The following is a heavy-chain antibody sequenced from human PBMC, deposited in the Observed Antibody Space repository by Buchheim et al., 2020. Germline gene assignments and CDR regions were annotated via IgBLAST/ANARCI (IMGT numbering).Heavy chain of an antibody. CDR2: IKQDGSEK. D-gene: IGHD6-19*01. CDR1: GFTFSSYW. Sequence: EVQLVESGGGLVQPGGSLRLSCAASGFTFSSYWMSWVRQAPGKGLEWVANIKQDGSEKYYVDSVKGRFTISRDNAKNSLYLQMNSLRAEDTAVYYCAREQTHTPNSSGWSGYYYYYYYMDVWGKGTT. J-gene: IGHJ6*03. CDR3: AREQTHTPNSSGWSGYYYYYYYMDV. V-gene: IGHV3-7*01.